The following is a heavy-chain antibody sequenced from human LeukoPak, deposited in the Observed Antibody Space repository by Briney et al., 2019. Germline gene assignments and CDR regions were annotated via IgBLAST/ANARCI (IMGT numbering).Heavy chain of an antibody. CDR1: GGSFSGHY. CDR3: ARDQLYYGY. CDR2: IYYTGST. V-gene: IGHV4-59*11. D-gene: IGHD2-2*01. J-gene: IGHJ4*02. Sequence: SETLSLTCAVYGGSFSGHYWSWIRQPPGKGLEWIGYIYYTGSTNYNPSLKSRVTISVDTSKNQLSLKMTSVTAADTAVYYCARDQLYYGYWGQGTLVTVSS.